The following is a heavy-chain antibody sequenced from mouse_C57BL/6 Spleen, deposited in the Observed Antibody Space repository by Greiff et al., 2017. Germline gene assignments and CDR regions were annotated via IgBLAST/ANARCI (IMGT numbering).Heavy chain of an antibody. V-gene: IGHV3-6*01. CDR2: ISYDGSN. CDR1: GYSITSGYY. D-gene: IGHD3-2*02. J-gene: IGHJ4*01. CDR3: ARDSEAYAMDY. Sequence: EVQVVESGPGLVKPSQSLSLTCSVTGYSITSGYYWNWIRQFPGNKLEWMGYISYDGSNNYNPSLKNRISITRDTSKNQFFLKLNSVTTEDTATYYCARDSEAYAMDYWGQGTSVTVSS.